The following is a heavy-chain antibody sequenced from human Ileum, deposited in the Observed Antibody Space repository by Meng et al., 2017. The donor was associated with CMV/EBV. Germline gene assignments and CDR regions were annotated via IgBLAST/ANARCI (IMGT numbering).Heavy chain of an antibody. CDR1: GVSISSGDYY. Sequence: LRLATPPQTLSLPSTVSGVSISSGDYYWSLIRQPPGKGLEWIGYIYYIGSTYYNPSLKSRVTISVDTSKNQFSLKLSSVTAADTAVYYCARERRYYGSGSYYTAHWGQGTLVTVSS. V-gene: IGHV4-30-4*08. CDR3: ARERRYYGSGSYYTAH. J-gene: IGHJ4*02. CDR2: IYYIGST. D-gene: IGHD3-10*01.